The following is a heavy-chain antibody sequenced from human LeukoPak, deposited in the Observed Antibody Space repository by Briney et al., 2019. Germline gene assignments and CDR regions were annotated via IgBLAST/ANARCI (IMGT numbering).Heavy chain of an antibody. CDR2: ISGSGGST. CDR1: GFTFSSYA. D-gene: IGHD3-22*01. V-gene: IGHV3-23*01. J-gene: IGHJ4*02. Sequence: GGSLRLSCAASGFTFSSYAMSWVRQAPGKGLEWVSAISGSGGSTYYADSVKGRFTISRDNSKNTLYLQMNSLRAEDTAVYFCAKDDDSSGYGYWGQGTLVTVSS. CDR3: AKDDDSSGYGY.